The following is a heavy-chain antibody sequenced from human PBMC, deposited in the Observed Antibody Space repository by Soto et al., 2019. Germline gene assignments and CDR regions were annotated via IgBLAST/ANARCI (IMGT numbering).Heavy chain of an antibody. CDR3: ARAYCSSTSCYSPGY. CDR1: GFTFSSYS. Sequence: GGSLRLSCAASGFTFSSYSMNWVRQAPGKGLEWVSSISSSSSYIYYADSVKGRFTISRDNAKNSLYLQMNSLRAEDTAVYYCARAYCSSTSCYSPGYWGQGTLVTVS. V-gene: IGHV3-21*01. D-gene: IGHD2-2*01. CDR2: ISSSSSYI. J-gene: IGHJ4*02.